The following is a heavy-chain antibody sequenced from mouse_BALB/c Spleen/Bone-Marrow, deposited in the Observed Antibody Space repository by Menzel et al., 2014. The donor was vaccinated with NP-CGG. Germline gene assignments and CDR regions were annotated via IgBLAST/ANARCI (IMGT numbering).Heavy chain of an antibody. J-gene: IGHJ3*01. CDR1: GLTFSSYG. V-gene: IGHV5-6-3*01. CDR2: INTNGGDT. CDR3: ARGDDYVSWFAY. Sequence: EVKLVESGGGLVQPGGSLKLSCAASGLTFSSYGMSWVRQTPDKRLEFVATINTNGGDTYYPDSVKGRFTISRDNAKNTLYLQMSSLKSEDTAMYYCARGDDYVSWFAYWGQGTLVTVSA. D-gene: IGHD2-4*01.